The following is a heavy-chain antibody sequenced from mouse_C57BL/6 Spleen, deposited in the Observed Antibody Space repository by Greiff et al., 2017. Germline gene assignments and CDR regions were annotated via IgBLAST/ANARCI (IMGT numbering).Heavy chain of an antibody. CDR2: IHPNSGST. CDR1: GYTFTSYW. Sequence: VQLQQPGAELVKPGASVKLSCKASGYTFTSYWMHWVKQRPGQGLEWIGMIHPNSGSTNYNEKFKSKATLTVDKSSSTAYMQLSSLTSEDSAVYYFARPNLCYGSSPLFDYWGQGTTLTVSS. J-gene: IGHJ2*01. D-gene: IGHD1-1*01. V-gene: IGHV1-64*01. CDR3: ARPNLCYGSSPLFDY.